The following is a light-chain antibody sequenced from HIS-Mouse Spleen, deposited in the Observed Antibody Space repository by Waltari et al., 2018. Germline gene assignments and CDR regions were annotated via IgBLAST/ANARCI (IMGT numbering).Light chain of an antibody. CDR1: AFPKKY. J-gene: IGLJ2*01. CDR2: EDS. V-gene: IGLV3-10*01. Sequence: SYELTQPPSVSVSPGQTARITCPGDAFPKKYAYWYQQKSGQAPVLVIYEDSKRTSGIPERFSGSSSGTMATLTISGAQVEDEADYYCYSTDSSGNHRVFGGGTKLTVL. CDR3: YSTDSSGNHRV.